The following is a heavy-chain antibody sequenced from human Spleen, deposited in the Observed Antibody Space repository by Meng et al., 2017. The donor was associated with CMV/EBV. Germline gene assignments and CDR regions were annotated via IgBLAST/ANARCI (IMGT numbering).Heavy chain of an antibody. CDR3: ARDRRCTSSTCYSDY. CDR2: ISTYNGNT. V-gene: IGHV1-18*01. CDR1: GYTFTSYG. D-gene: IGHD2-2*01. J-gene: IGHJ4*02. Sequence: ASVKVSCKAAGYTFTSYGISWVRQAPGQGLEWMGWISTYNGNTNYAQKFQGRVTMSTDTSTSTAYMLLGSRKSDDTAVYYCARDRRCTSSTCYSDYWGQGTLVTVSS.